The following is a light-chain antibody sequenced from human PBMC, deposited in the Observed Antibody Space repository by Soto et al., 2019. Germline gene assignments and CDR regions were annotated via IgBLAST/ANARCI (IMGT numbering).Light chain of an antibody. CDR1: QTISSW. V-gene: IGKV1-5*03. Sequence: DIQMTQAPTTLSGSVGDRVTITCRASQTISSWLAWYQQKPGKAPKLLIYKASTLKSGVPSRFSGSGSGTEFTLTISSLQPDAFATYFCQHYRSDSEAFGQGTKVDIK. CDR2: KAS. J-gene: IGKJ1*01. CDR3: QHYRSDSEA.